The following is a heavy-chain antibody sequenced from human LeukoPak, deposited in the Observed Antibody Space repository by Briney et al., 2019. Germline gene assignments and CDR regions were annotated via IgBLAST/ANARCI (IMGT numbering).Heavy chain of an antibody. V-gene: IGHV1-69*13. CDR3: ARGLPSGYCSSTSCYTAFDY. CDR1: GGTFSSYA. D-gene: IGHD2-2*02. CDR2: IIPIFGTA. Sequence: ASVKVSCTASGGTFSSYAISWVRQAPGQGLEWMGGIIPIFGTANYAQKFQGRVTITADESTSTAYMELSSPRSEDTAVYYCARGLPSGYCSSTSCYTAFDYWGQGTLVTVSS. J-gene: IGHJ4*02.